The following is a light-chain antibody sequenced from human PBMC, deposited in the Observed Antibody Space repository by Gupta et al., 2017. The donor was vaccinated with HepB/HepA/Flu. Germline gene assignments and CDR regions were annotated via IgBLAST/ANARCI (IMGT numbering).Light chain of an antibody. J-gene: IGLJ3*02. CDR1: RSNIGAGYD. V-gene: IGLV1-40*01. CDR2: DNI. Sequence: QSVMKQPPSVSGAPGQRVTIYCTGSRSNIGAGYDVHWYQQLPGTAPKFLIYDNINRPSGVPDRFSGSRSNTSASLAITGLQAEDEADYYCQTYDSNLSAWVFGGGTKLTVL. CDR3: QTYDSNLSAWV.